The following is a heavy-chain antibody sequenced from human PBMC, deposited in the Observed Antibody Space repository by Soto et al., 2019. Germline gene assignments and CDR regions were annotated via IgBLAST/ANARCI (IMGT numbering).Heavy chain of an antibody. V-gene: IGHV3-48*01. J-gene: IGHJ2*01. CDR2: IISSSSTI. CDR1: GFTFSSYT. D-gene: IGHD4-17*01. Sequence: GSLRLSCAASGFTFSSYTMSWVRQAPGKGLEWVSYIISSSSTIYYADSVKGRFTISRDNAKNSLYLQMNSLRAEDTAVYYCARHNYGDFHWYFDLWGRGTLVTVSS. CDR3: ARHNYGDFHWYFDL.